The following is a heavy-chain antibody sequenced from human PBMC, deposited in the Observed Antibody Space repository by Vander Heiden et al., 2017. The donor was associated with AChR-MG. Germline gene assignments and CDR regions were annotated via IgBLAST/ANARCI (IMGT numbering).Heavy chain of an antibody. CDR1: GFTFGSYA. D-gene: IGHD7-27*01. CDR2: ISGSGGST. J-gene: IGHJ4*02. CDR3: AKARTGDDY. V-gene: IGHV3-23*01. Sequence: EVQLLESGGGLVQPGGSLRPSRAASGFTFGSYAMGWVGQAPGKGLEWVSAISGSGGSTYYADSVKGRFTISRDNSKNTLYLQMNSLRAEDTAVYYCAKARTGDDYWGQGTLVTVSS.